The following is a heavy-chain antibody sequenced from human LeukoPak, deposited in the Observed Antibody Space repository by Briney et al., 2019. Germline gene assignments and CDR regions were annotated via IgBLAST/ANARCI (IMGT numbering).Heavy chain of an antibody. V-gene: IGHV5-51*01. J-gene: IGHJ4*02. CDR2: IYPGDSDT. CDR1: GYSFTNYW. CDR3: VRIVGSADY. D-gene: IGHD3-22*01. Sequence: GESLKISCKGSGYSFTNYWIAWVRQMPGKGLEWMGIIYPGDSDTRYSPSFEGQVSISVDKSINTAYLQWSSLKASDTAMYYCVRIVGSADYWGQGTLVTVSS.